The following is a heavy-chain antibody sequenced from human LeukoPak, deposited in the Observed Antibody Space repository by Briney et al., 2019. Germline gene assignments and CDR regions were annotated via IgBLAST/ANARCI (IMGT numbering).Heavy chain of an antibody. V-gene: IGHV3-23*01. J-gene: IGHJ5*01. D-gene: IGHD2-2*01. Sequence: GGSLRLSCAASGFTFNNYAMSWVRQAPGKGLEWVSAISPSGGTTYYADSVKGRFTISRDNSENTLFLQMNSLRAEDTAVYYCAKEPREYCSSTSCPNWFDSWGQGTLVTVAS. CDR2: ISPSGGTT. CDR3: AKEPREYCSSTSCPNWFDS. CDR1: GFTFNNYA.